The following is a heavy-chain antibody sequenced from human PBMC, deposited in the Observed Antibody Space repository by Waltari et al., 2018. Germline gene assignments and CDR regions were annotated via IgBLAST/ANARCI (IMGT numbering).Heavy chain of an antibody. CDR1: GFTFSRNN. CDR3: AKDMGSGRYSFDY. Sequence: QVQLVESGGGVVQPGGSLRLSCATSGFTFSRNNMHWFRQAPGQGLEWVAFMPYDGSNKYYADSVTARFALSRDNSKNTQYLEMNNLRPDDTAVYYCAKDMGSGRYSFDYWGQGTLVTVSS. D-gene: IGHD3-10*01. CDR2: MPYDGSNK. V-gene: IGHV3-30*02. J-gene: IGHJ4*02.